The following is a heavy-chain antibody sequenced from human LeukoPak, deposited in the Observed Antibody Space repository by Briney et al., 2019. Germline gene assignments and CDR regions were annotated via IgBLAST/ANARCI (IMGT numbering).Heavy chain of an antibody. CDR1: GFTFSSYA. D-gene: IGHD6-13*01. CDR2: ISSSSSYI. CDR3: ARSPPGSSIDY. J-gene: IGHJ4*02. Sequence: GGSLRLSCAASGFTFSSYAMSWVRQAPGKGLEWVSSISSSSSYIYYADSVKGRFTISRDNAKNSLYLQMNSLRAEDTAVYYCARSPPGSSIDYWGQGTLVTVSS. V-gene: IGHV3-21*01.